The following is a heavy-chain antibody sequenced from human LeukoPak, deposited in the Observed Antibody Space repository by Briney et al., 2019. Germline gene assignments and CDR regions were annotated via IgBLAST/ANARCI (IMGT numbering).Heavy chain of an antibody. D-gene: IGHD2-2*01. CDR1: GFGVSANY. CDR3: AKAYLPPGVVVPDPRYFDY. CDR2: LYASGTT. V-gene: IGHV3-66*01. Sequence: PGGSLRLSCAASGFGVSANYMSWVRQAPGKGLEWVSVLYASGTTKYADSVKGRFTISRDTSDNTLNLQMNGLGAEDSAVYYCAKAYLPPGVVVPDPRYFDYWGQGTLVTVSS. J-gene: IGHJ4*02.